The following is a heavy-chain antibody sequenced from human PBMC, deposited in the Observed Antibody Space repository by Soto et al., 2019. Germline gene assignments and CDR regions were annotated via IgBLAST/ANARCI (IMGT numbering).Heavy chain of an antibody. CDR2: IYHSGST. Sequence: SETLSLTCAVSGGSISSGGYSWSWIRQPPGKGLEWIGYIYHSGSTYYNPSLKSRVTISADRSKNQFSLKLSSVTAADTAVYYCARANHQYYYDSSGYQYFDYWGQGTLVTVSS. J-gene: IGHJ4*02. CDR1: GGSISSGGYS. V-gene: IGHV4-30-2*01. D-gene: IGHD3-22*01. CDR3: ARANHQYYYDSSGYQYFDY.